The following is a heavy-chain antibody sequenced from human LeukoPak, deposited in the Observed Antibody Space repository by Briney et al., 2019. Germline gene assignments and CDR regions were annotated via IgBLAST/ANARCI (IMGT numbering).Heavy chain of an antibody. CDR1: GGSISSGGYS. V-gene: IGHV4-30-2*01. CDR3: ARVFTMVRGALGFGAFDI. CDR2: IYHSGST. D-gene: IGHD3-10*01. Sequence: PSETLSLTCAVSGGSISSGGYSWSWIRQPPGKGLEWIGYIYHSGSTYYNPSLKSRVTISVDMSKNQFYLKLSSVTAADTAVYYCARVFTMVRGALGFGAFDIWGQGTMVTVSS. J-gene: IGHJ3*02.